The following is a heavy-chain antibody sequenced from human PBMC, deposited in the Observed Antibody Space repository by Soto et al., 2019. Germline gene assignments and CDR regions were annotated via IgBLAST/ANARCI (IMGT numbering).Heavy chain of an antibody. D-gene: IGHD2-15*01. V-gene: IGHV3-30-3*01. CDR3: ARVPSSSGRAHFDY. J-gene: IGHJ4*02. CDR1: GFTFSSYA. CDR2: ISYDGSNK. Sequence: QVQLVESGGGVVQPGRSLRLSCAASGFTFSSYAVHWVRQAPGKGLEWVAVISYDGSNKYYADSVKGRFTISRDNSKNTLYLQMNSLRAEDTAVYYWARVPSSSGRAHFDYWGQGTLVTVSS.